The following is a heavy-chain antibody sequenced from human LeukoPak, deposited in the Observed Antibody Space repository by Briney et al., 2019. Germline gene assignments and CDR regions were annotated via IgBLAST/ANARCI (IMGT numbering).Heavy chain of an antibody. J-gene: IGHJ3*02. Sequence: GRSLRLSCAASGFTFSSYGMHWVRQAPGKGLEWVAVISYDGSNKYYADSVKGRFTISRDNSKNTLYLQMNSLRAEDTAVYYCAKDPEGYSGYGYDAFDIWGQGTMVTVSS. V-gene: IGHV3-30*18. CDR1: GFTFSSYG. CDR2: ISYDGSNK. CDR3: AKDPEGYSGYGYDAFDI. D-gene: IGHD5-12*01.